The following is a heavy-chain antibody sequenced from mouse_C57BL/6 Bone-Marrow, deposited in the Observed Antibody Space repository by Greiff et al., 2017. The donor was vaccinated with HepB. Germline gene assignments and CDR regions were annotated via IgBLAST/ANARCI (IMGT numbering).Heavy chain of an antibody. V-gene: IGHV1-63*01. Sequence: QVQLKEPGAELVRPGTSVKMSCKASGYTFTNYWIGWAKQRPGHGLEWIGDIYPGGGYTNYNEKFKGKATLTADKSSSTAYMQFSSLTSEDSAIYYCTRTYDHYAMDYWGQRTSVTVSS. D-gene: IGHD2-3*01. CDR3: TRTYDHYAMDY. CDR1: GYTFTNYW. J-gene: IGHJ4*01. CDR2: IYPGGGYT.